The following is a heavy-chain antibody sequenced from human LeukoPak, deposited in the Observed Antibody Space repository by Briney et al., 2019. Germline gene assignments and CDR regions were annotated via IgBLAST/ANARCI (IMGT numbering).Heavy chain of an antibody. Sequence: GGSLRLSCTASGFTFSNSAMTWGRQVPGKGLEWVSTISNSGGSTYYADFVKGRFTIARDNSGNTLFLQMSSLTAEDTALYYCAKLRGKDGVRDSYDVWGPGTMVTVSS. V-gene: IGHV3-23*05. J-gene: IGHJ3*01. CDR3: AKLRGKDGVRDSYDV. CDR1: GFTFSNSA. CDR2: ISNSGGST. D-gene: IGHD2-21*01.